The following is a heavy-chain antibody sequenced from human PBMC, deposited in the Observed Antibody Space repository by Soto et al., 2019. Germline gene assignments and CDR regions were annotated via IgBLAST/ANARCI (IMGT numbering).Heavy chain of an antibody. V-gene: IGHV3-23*01. J-gene: IGHJ4*02. CDR3: AKENGYSSSWCEFDY. D-gene: IGHD6-13*01. CDR1: GFTFSSYA. Sequence: EVQLLESGGGLVQPGGSLRLSCAASGFTFSSYAMSWVRQAPGKGLEWVSAISGSGGSTYYADSVKGRFTISRDNSKNTLYLQMNSLRAADTAVDYCAKENGYSSSWCEFDYWGQGTLVTVSS. CDR2: ISGSGGST.